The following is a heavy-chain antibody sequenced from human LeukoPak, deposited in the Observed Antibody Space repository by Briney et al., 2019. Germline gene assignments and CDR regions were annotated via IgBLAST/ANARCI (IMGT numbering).Heavy chain of an antibody. J-gene: IGHJ3*02. CDR2: INHSGST. D-gene: IGHD1-26*01. CDR3: ARGWWELLDAFDI. V-gene: IGHV4-34*01. CDR1: GGSFSGYY. Sequence: SETLSLTCAVYGGSFSGYYWSWIRQPPGKGLEWIGEINHSGSTNYNPSLKRRVTISVDTSKNQFSLKLSSVIAADTAVYYCARGWWELLDAFDIWGQGTMVTVSS.